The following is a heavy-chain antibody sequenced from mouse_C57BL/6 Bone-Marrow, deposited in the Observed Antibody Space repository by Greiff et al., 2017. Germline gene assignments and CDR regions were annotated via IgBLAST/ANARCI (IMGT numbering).Heavy chain of an antibody. J-gene: IGHJ3*01. Sequence: QVQLKQSGAELVRPGASVPLSCKASGYTFTDYEMHWVKQTPVHGLEWIGAIDPETGGTAYNQKVKGKAILTADKSSSTAYMELRSLTSEDSAVYDCTRSDCVAWFAYWGQGKLVTVSA. CDR3: TRSDCVAWFAY. V-gene: IGHV1-15*01. CDR2: IDPETGGT. CDR1: GYTFTDYE.